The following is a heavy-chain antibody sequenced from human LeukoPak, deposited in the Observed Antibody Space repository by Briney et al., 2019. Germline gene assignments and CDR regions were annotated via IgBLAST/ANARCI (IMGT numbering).Heavy chain of an antibody. CDR3: AKSTKGGYSYGDDDAFDI. V-gene: IGHV3-23*01. CDR2: ISGSGGST. CDR1: GFTFSSYA. Sequence: HPGGSLRLSCAASGFTFSSYAMSWVRQAPGKGLEWVSAISGSGGSTYYADSVKGRFTISRDNSKDTLYLQMNSLRAEDTAVYYCAKSTKGGYSYGDDDAFDIWGQGTMATVSS. J-gene: IGHJ3*02. D-gene: IGHD5-18*01.